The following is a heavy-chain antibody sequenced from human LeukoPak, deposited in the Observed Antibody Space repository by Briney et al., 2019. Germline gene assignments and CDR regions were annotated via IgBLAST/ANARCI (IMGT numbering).Heavy chain of an antibody. J-gene: IGHJ4*02. Sequence: ASEKVSCKASGYTFTGYYMHWVRQAPGQGLEWMGWINPNSGGTNYAQKFQGRVTMTRDTSISTAYMELSRLRSDDTAVYYCARALGLVRGAPGYWGQGTLVTVSS. CDR3: ARALGLVRGAPGY. CDR2: INPNSGGT. V-gene: IGHV1-2*02. CDR1: GYTFTGYY. D-gene: IGHD3-10*01.